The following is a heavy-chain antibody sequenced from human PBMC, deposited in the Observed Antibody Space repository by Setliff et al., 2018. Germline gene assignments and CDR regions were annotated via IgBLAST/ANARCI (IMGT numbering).Heavy chain of an antibody. CDR2: IYYRGST. J-gene: IGHJ3*02. V-gene: IGHV4-39*07. CDR1: GGSISSSSYY. CDR3: ARDLYDYVWGTYRHHDAFDI. Sequence: SETLSLTCTVSGGSISSSSYYWGWIRQPPGKGLEWIGSIYYRGSTYYNPSLKSRATISIDTSKNQFSLKLSSVTAADTAVYYCARDLYDYVWGTYRHHDAFDIWGQGTMVTVSS. D-gene: IGHD3-16*02.